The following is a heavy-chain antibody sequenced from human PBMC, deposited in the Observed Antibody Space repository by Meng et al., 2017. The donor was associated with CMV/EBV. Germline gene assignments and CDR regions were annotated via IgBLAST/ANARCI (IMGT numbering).Heavy chain of an antibody. J-gene: IGHJ4*02. D-gene: IGHD3-10*01. V-gene: IGHV3-30*02. CDR3: AKDGGFHGAYYGFLDS. CDR1: GFSFSNFV. CDR2: IYFDGRDK. Sequence: LTCAASGFSFSNFVMHWVRQAPGKGLEWVAFIYFDGRDKYYADSVRDRFTISRDNSKNTLYLEMNSPRADDTAVYYCAKDGGFHGAYYGFLDSWGQGTLVTVSS.